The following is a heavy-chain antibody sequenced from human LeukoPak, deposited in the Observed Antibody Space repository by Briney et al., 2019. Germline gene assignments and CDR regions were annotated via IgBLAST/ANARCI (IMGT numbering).Heavy chain of an antibody. CDR2: IYYSGDT. J-gene: IGHJ4*02. CDR3: ARGPAYDYVWGSYRRGPYYFDY. Sequence: PSETLSLTCTVSDGAIAGYSWSWIRQPPGKGLEWIGYIYYSGDTNYNPSLQSRVTVSVDTSKNQFSLKLSSVTAADTAVYYCARGPAYDYVWGSYRRGPYYFDYWGQGTLVTVSS. CDR1: DGAIAGYS. V-gene: IGHV4-59*12. D-gene: IGHD3-16*02.